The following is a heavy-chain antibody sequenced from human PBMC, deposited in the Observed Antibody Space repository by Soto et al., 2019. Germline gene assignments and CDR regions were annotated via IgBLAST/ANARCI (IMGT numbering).Heavy chain of an antibody. CDR2: IDPSDSYT. J-gene: IGHJ4*02. CDR1: GYSFTSYW. Sequence: PGESLKISCKGSGYSFTSYWISWVRQMPGKGLEWMGRIDPSDSYTNYSPSFQGHVTISADKSISTAYLQWSSLKASDTAMYYCARRPHYYDSSGYYGIDYWGQGTLVTVSS. V-gene: IGHV5-10-1*01. CDR3: ARRPHYYDSSGYYGIDY. D-gene: IGHD3-22*01.